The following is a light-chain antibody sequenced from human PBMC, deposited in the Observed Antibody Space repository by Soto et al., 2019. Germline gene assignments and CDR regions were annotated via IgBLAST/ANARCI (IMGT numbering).Light chain of an antibody. CDR1: QSVSNN. J-gene: IGKJ1*01. Sequence: EVVLTQSPVTLSVSPGERATLSCRASQSVSNNLAWYQQKPGQAPRLLIYDASNRATDIPARFSGSGSGTDFTLTISSLEPADFAVYYCLQRSSWPWTFGQGTKVEIK. CDR3: LQRSSWPWT. CDR2: DAS. V-gene: IGKV3-11*01.